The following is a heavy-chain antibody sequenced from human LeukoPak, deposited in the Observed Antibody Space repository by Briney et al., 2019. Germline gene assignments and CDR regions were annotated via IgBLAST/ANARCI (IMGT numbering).Heavy chain of an antibody. CDR3: AKGGNPMIVVVTDAFDI. V-gene: IGHV3-23*01. CDR2: ISGSGGST. Sequence: TGGSLRLSCAASGFTFSSYAMSWVRPAPGKGLEWVSAISGSGGSTYYADSVKGRLTISRDNSKNTLYLQMNSLRAEDTAVYYCAKGGNPMIVVVTDAFDIWGQGTMVTVSS. J-gene: IGHJ3*02. D-gene: IGHD3-22*01. CDR1: GFTFSSYA.